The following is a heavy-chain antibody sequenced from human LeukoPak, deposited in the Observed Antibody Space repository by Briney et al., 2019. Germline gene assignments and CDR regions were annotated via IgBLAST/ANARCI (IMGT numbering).Heavy chain of an antibody. CDR1: GFTFNDYS. V-gene: IGHV3-48*04. CDR2: ISSSGSTI. Sequence: GGSLRLSCAASGFTFNDYSMHWVRQAPGKGLEWVSYISSSGSTIYYADSVKGRFTISRDNAKNSLYLQMNSLRAEDTAVYYCAELGITMIGGVWGKGTTVTISS. CDR3: AELGITMIGGV. D-gene: IGHD3-10*02. J-gene: IGHJ6*04.